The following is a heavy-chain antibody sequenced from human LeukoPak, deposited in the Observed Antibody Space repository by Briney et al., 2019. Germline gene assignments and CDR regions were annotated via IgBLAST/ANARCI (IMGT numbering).Heavy chain of an antibody. J-gene: IGHJ6*02. CDR3: ASIGYQLPLYI. D-gene: IGHD2-2*01. Sequence: PGGSLRLSCAASGFTFSSYWMSWVRQAPGKGLEWVSSISSSSSYIYYADSVKGRFTISRDNAKNSLYLQMNSLRAEDTAVYYCASIGYQLPLYIWGQGTTVTVSS. V-gene: IGHV3-21*01. CDR2: ISSSSSYI. CDR1: GFTFSSYW.